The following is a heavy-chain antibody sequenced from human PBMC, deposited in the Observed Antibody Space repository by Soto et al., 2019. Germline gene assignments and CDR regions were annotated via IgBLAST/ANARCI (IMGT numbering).Heavy chain of an antibody. Sequence: ETLSITCTVSGGSISSYYWSWIRQPPGKGLEWIGYIYYSGSTNYNPSLKSRVTISVDTSKNQFSLKLSSVTAADTAVYYCASGVLRFLPYYMDVWGKGTTVTVSS. CDR2: IYYSGST. CDR3: ASGVLRFLPYYMDV. V-gene: IGHV4-59*01. J-gene: IGHJ6*03. D-gene: IGHD3-3*01. CDR1: GGSISSYY.